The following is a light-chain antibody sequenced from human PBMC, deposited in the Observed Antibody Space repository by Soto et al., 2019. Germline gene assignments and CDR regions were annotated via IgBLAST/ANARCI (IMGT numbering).Light chain of an antibody. Sequence: EIVLTQSQATLSLSPGERATLSCRASQRISGYLAWYQQKPGQAPRLLICDASNRATGIPVRFSGSGSGTDYALTITNLEPEDFAIYYCQQRSNWPWTFGQGTKVDIK. CDR2: DAS. J-gene: IGKJ1*01. CDR3: QQRSNWPWT. CDR1: QRISGY. V-gene: IGKV3-11*01.